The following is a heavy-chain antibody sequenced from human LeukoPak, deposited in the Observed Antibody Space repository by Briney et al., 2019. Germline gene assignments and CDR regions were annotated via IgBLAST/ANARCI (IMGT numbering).Heavy chain of an antibody. CDR1: GFTFSSYG. CDR3: AKDQNYFGSGTSAIDY. D-gene: IGHD3-10*01. J-gene: IGHJ4*02. Sequence: GGSLRLSCAASGFTFSSYGMHWVRQAPGKGLEWVAFIRYDGSNKYYADSVKGRFTISRDISKNTLYLRMNSLRAEDTAVYHCAKDQNYFGSGTSAIDYWGQGTLVTVSS. V-gene: IGHV3-30*02. CDR2: IRYDGSNK.